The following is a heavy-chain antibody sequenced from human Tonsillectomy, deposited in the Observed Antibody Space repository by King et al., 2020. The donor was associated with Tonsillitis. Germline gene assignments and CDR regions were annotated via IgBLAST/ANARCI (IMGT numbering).Heavy chain of an antibody. CDR3: ARAAYYHDTHYYGMDG. D-gene: IGHD3-22*01. V-gene: IGHV4-4*07. J-gene: IGHJ6*02. Sequence: QLQLQESGPGLVKPSETLSLTCTVSGGSISNYYWSWTRQPAGKGLECIGRLDTSGSTDYNPSLRSRVTMSVDTSKNQFSLKLSSVTAADTAVYYCARAAYYHDTHYYGMDGWGQGTTVTVSS. CDR1: GGSISNYY. CDR2: LDTSGST.